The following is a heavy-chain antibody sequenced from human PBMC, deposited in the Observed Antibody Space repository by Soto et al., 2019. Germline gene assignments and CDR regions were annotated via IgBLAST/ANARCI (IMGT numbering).Heavy chain of an antibody. D-gene: IGHD5-12*01. CDR1: GLTLRTHW. CDR2: RKEDGSEE. V-gene: IGHV3-7*01. Sequence: EVQLVQSGGGLAQSGGSLTLSCAASGLTLRTHWMSWVRQAPGKGLEWVGNRKEDGSEEYYVDSAKGRFTISRHNAKNSLLHQSVSMRAEDTAVYCGARDDAGYDYWGRGTLVGVSS. CDR3: ARDDAGYDY. J-gene: IGHJ4*02.